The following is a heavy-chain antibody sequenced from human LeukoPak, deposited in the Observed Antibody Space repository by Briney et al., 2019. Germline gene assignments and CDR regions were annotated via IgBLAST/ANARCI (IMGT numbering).Heavy chain of an antibody. Sequence: ASVTDTCKASGYTFTGYYLHWVRPAPWQGFDGMGWINPNSGYTNYAQKFQGRVTMTRDTSISTAHMELSRLRSDDTAVYYCARANPLYCSSTTCLFDHWGQGTLVTVSS. CDR2: INPNSGYT. CDR3: ARANPLYCSSTTCLFDH. D-gene: IGHD2-2*01. CDR1: GYTFTGYY. V-gene: IGHV1-2*02. J-gene: IGHJ4*02.